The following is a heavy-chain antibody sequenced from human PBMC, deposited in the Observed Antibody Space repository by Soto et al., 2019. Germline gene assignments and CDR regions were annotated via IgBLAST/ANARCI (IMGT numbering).Heavy chain of an antibody. J-gene: IGHJ1*01. V-gene: IGHV4-31*03. CDR1: GGSISSGGYY. Sequence: QVQLQESGPGLVKPSQTLSLTCTVSGGSISSGGYYWSWIRQHPGKGLEWIGYIYYSGSTYYNPPLKSRVTIAVATSKNQFSLKLSSVTAADTAVYYCARGVATTVYFQHWGQGTLVTVSS. CDR3: ARGVATTVYFQH. CDR2: IYYSGST. D-gene: IGHD5-12*01.